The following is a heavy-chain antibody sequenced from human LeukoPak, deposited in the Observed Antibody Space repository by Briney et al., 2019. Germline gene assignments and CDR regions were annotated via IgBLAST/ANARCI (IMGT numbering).Heavy chain of an antibody. V-gene: IGHV1-46*01. CDR1: GYTFTSYY. Sequence: ASVKVSWKAPGYTFTSYYMHWVRQAPGQGLEWMGIINPSGGSTSYAQKFQGRVTMTRDMSTSTVYMELSSLRSEDTAVYYCARERQWLANYFDYWGQGTLVTVSS. CDR2: INPSGGST. D-gene: IGHD6-19*01. CDR3: ARERQWLANYFDY. J-gene: IGHJ4*02.